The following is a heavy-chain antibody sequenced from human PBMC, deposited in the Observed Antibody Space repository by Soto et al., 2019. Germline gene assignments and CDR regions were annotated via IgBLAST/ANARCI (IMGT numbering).Heavy chain of an antibody. Sequence: SETLSLTCTVSGGSISSYYWSWIRQPPGKGLEWIGYIYYSGSTNYNPSLKSRVTISVDTSKNQFSLKLSSVTAADTAVYYCARGRITMVRGAYRDFWGPYYFDYWGQGTLVTVSS. CDR3: ARGRITMVRGAYRDFWGPYYFDY. CDR2: IYYSGST. J-gene: IGHJ4*02. D-gene: IGHD3-10*01. V-gene: IGHV4-59*01. CDR1: GGSISSYY.